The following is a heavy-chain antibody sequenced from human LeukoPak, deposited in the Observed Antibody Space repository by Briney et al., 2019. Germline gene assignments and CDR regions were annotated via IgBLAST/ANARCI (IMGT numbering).Heavy chain of an antibody. CDR1: GFTFSSYA. Sequence: LRLSCAASGFTFSSYAMSWIRQPPGKGLEWIGYIYHSGSTYYNPSLKSRVTISVDRSKNQFSLKLSSVTAADTAVYYCARGYGGNSYYFDYWGQGTLVTVSS. J-gene: IGHJ4*02. V-gene: IGHV4-30-2*01. D-gene: IGHD4-23*01. CDR2: IYHSGST. CDR3: ARGYGGNSYYFDY.